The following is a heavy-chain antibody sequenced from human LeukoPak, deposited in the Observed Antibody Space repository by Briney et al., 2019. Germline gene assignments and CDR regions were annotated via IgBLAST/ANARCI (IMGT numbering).Heavy chain of an antibody. V-gene: IGHV3-33*01. J-gene: IGHJ4*02. Sequence: GGSLRLSCAASGFTFSSYGMHWVRQAPGKGLEWVAVIWYDGSNKYYADSVKGRFTISRDNSKNTLYLQMNSLRVEDTAAYYCARDTSGTYFAFDYWGQGTLVTVSS. CDR3: ARDTSGTYFAFDY. D-gene: IGHD2-2*01. CDR1: GFTFSSYG. CDR2: IWYDGSNK.